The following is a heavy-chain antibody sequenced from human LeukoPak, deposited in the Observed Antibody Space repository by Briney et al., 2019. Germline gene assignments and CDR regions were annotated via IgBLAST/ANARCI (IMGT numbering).Heavy chain of an antibody. CDR2: IYYSGST. Sequence: SETLSLTCTVSGGSISSGGYYWSWIRQHPGKGLEWIGYIYYSGSTYYNPSLKSRVTISVDTSKNQFSLKLSSVTAADTAVYYCASHMATVYYFDYWGQGTLVTVSS. D-gene: IGHD1-14*01. CDR1: GGSISSGGYY. V-gene: IGHV4-31*03. CDR3: ASHMATVYYFDY. J-gene: IGHJ4*02.